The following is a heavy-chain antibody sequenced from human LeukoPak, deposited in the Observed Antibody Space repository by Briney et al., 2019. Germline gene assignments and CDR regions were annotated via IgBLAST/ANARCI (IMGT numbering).Heavy chain of an antibody. D-gene: IGHD6-13*01. J-gene: IGHJ4*02. V-gene: IGHV4-59*01. CDR2: IYYSGST. CDR3: ARGGQQLVHFDY. CDR1: GGSFSGYY. Sequence: SETLSLTCAVYGGSFSGYYWSWIRQPPGKGLEWIGYIYYSGSTNYNPPLKSRVTISVDTSKNQFSLKLSSVTAADTAVYYCARGGQQLVHFDYWGQGTLVTVSS.